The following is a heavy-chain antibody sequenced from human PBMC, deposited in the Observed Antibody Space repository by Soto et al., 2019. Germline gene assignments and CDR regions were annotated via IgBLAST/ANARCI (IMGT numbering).Heavy chain of an antibody. J-gene: IGHJ4*02. CDR2: IYASGSP. D-gene: IGHD1-26*01. Sequence: LSLTCTISGGSISVYYWSWVRQPPGHELEWIGYIYASGSPYYNPSLRSRVTISADTSKNQISLKLTSPTAADTAVYYCAGGVGSSPPRYWGRGTLVTVSS. CDR1: GGSISVYY. V-gene: IGHV4-59*01. CDR3: AGGVGSSPPRY.